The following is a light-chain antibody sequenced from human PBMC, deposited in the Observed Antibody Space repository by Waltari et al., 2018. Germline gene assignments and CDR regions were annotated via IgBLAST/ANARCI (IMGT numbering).Light chain of an antibody. Sequence: SSELTQDPAVSVAVGQTGGITFQGDSLRASYAHWYHQKPVQASLLVMYGRKNRPSEIPDRFSGSYSGDTASLTITGAQAEDEGAYYCNSRDSSGHPFVFGTGTKLTVL. J-gene: IGLJ1*01. CDR3: NSRDSSGHPFV. CDR1: SLRASY. CDR2: GRK. V-gene: IGLV3-19*01.